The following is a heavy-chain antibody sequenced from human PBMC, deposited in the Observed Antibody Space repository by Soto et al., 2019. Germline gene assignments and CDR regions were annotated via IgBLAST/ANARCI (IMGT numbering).Heavy chain of an antibody. J-gene: IGHJ4*02. CDR2: VSYDGSKQ. D-gene: IGHD3-22*01. Sequence: QVQLVESGGGVVQPGRSLRVSCAASGFTFSNYAMHWVRQAPGKGLEWVAVVSYDGSKQFYADSVEGRFTISRDSSKRTLYLHMDMLRDEDTAVYYCARDRVYYYDNSGYYNFDYWGQGTLVTVSA. CDR3: ARDRVYYYDNSGYYNFDY. CDR1: GFTFSNYA. V-gene: IGHV3-30-3*01.